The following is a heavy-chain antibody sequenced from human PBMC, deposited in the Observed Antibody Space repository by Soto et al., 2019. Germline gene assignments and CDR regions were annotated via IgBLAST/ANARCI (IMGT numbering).Heavy chain of an antibody. CDR3: ARDRGFVVVTAMSQFDP. V-gene: IGHV1-69*13. J-gene: IGHJ5*02. CDR2: IIPIFGTA. Sequence: SVKVSCKASGGTFSSYAISWVRQAPGQGLEWMGGIIPIFGTANYAQKFQGRVTIIADESTSTAYMELSSLRSEDTAVYYCARDRGFVVVTAMSQFDPWGQGTLVTVSS. CDR1: GGTFSSYA. D-gene: IGHD2-21*02.